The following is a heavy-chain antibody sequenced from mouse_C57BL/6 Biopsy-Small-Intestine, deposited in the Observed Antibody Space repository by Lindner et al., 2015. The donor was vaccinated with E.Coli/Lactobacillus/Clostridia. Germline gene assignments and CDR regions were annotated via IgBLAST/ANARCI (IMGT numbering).Heavy chain of an antibody. V-gene: IGHV1-19*01. CDR1: GYSLNNFY. CDR2: INPMGGST. Sequence: SVKVSCKSTGYSLNNFYLYWVRQAPGQGLEWMGMINPMGGSTSYAQTFQGRVTMTGDTSTSTVYMELNSLRSDDTAVHYCARASPGRGIAAAPNLWGTGTTVIVSS. D-gene: IGHD6-1*01. J-gene: IGHJ1*03. CDR3: ARASPGRGIAAAPNL.